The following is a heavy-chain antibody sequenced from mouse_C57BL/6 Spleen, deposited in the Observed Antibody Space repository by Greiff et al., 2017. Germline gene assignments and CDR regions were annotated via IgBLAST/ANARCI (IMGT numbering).Heavy chain of an antibody. J-gene: IGHJ2*01. V-gene: IGHV1-42*01. D-gene: IGHD4-1*01. CDR1: GYSFTGYY. CDR3: ARTGTYYFDY. CDR2: INPSTGGT. Sequence: EVKLMESGPELVKPGASVKISCKASGYSFTGYYMNWVKQSPEKSLEWIGEINPSTGGTTYNQKFKAKATLTVEKSSSTAYMQLKSLTSEDSAVYYCARTGTYYFDYWGQGTTLTVSS.